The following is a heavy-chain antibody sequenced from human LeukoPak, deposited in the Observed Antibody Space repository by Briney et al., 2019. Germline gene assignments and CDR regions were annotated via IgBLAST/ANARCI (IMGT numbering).Heavy chain of an antibody. V-gene: IGHV4-31*03. Sequence: SQTLSLTCTVSGDSINSGTHYWSWIRQHPVKGLEWIAYIYYSGSTYHNPSLKSRVTISVVTSKNHFSLELRSATAADTAVYYCARQDYSYYYMDVWGEGTTVTVSS. CDR3: ARQDYSYYYMDV. J-gene: IGHJ6*03. CDR1: GDSINSGTHY. CDR2: IYYSGST.